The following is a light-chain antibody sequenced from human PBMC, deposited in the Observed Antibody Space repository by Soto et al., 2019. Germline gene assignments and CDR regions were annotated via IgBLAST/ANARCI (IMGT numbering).Light chain of an antibody. J-gene: IGKJ1*01. CDR1: QNINTW. CDR3: QHYFRFRA. CDR2: KAS. Sequence: DIQMTQSPSTLSASVGDTVIITCRASQNINTWLAWHQQKPGKAPKLLISKASSLESGVPSRFSGSGFGTEFSLTITSLQPDDFATYYCQHYFRFRAVGPGTKVDIK. V-gene: IGKV1-5*03.